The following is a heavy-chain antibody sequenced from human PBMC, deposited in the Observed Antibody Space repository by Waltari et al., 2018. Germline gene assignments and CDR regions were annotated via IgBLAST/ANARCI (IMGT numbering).Heavy chain of an antibody. CDR3: ARGGTLEYSSGWFCPGGTYYYYSMDV. Sequence: STNYNPSLKSRVTISVDTYKNQFSLKLTSVTAADTAVYYCARGGTLEYSSGWFCPGGTYYYYSMDVWGKGTTVTVSS. CDR2: ST. V-gene: IGHV4-59*09. J-gene: IGHJ6*03. D-gene: IGHD6-19*01.